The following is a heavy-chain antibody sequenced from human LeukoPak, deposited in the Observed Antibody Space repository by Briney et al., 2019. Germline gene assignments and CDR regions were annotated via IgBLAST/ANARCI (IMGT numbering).Heavy chain of an antibody. D-gene: IGHD2-15*01. J-gene: IGHJ4*02. Sequence: PSETLSLTCTVSGGSISSSSYYWGWIRQPPGKGLEWIGSIYYSGSTYYNPSLKSRVTISVDTSKNQFSLKLSSVTAADTAVYYCARGRLIWRSKKPLYFDYWGQGTLVTVSS. CDR3: ARGRLIWRSKKPLYFDY. CDR1: GGSISSSSYY. CDR2: IYYSGST. V-gene: IGHV4-39*07.